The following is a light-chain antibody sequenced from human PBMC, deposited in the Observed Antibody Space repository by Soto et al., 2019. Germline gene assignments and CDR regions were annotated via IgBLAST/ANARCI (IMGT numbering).Light chain of an antibody. CDR2: KTS. Sequence: DIQMTHSPSTLSASVGDRVTITCRASQSISSWLAWYQQKPGKAPKLLIYKTSTLESGVPSRFSGSGSGTEFSLTISSLQPDDFATYYCQQYKSFSLTFGGGTRVEVK. CDR3: QQYKSFSLT. V-gene: IGKV1-5*03. J-gene: IGKJ4*01. CDR1: QSISSW.